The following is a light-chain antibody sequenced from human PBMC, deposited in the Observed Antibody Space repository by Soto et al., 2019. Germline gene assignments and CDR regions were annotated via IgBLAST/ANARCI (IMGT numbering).Light chain of an antibody. CDR1: QSVSKNY. Sequence: ELVLTQSPCTLTLSPGERATLSCGASQSVSKNYLAWCQQKPGHAPRLLIHGASNWATGIPDRFSGGGSGTDFTLTISRPEPDDSPVYYYQQYGSSGTFGQGTKVDIK. CDR3: QQYGSSGT. J-gene: IGKJ1*01. V-gene: IGKV3-20*01. CDR2: GAS.